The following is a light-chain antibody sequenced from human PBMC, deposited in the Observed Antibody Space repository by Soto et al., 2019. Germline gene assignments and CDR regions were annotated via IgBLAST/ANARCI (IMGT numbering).Light chain of an antibody. Sequence: DIQMTQSPSSLSASVGDRVTITCRASQSISRNLNWYQHKPGKAPKLLIYAASSLQNGVPSRFIGGGSGTEFTLSISSLQPEDFGTYYCQQSYTTASITFGQGTRLEIK. J-gene: IGKJ5*01. CDR1: QSISRN. V-gene: IGKV1-39*01. CDR2: AAS. CDR3: QQSYTTASIT.